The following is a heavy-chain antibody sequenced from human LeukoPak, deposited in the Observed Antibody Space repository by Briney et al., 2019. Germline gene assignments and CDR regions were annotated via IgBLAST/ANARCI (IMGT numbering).Heavy chain of an antibody. J-gene: IGHJ4*02. CDR2: IKQDGSER. CDR1: VFPFSTFW. Sequence: AGGSLRLSCEASVFPFSTFWMSWVREAPGEGVEWVANIKQDGSERFYGDSVTGRFTISRDNAKNSVYLQMDSLRAEDTAEYYCARVGGSWYMDHWGQGTLVTVSS. CDR3: ARVGGSWYMDH. D-gene: IGHD6-13*01. V-gene: IGHV3-7*03.